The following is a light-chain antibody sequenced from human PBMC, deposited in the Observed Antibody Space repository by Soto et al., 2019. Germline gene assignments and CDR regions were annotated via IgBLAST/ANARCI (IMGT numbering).Light chain of an antibody. J-gene: IGKJ4*01. CDR1: QGIGSW. CDR2: DAS. V-gene: IGKV1-12*01. CDR3: QQANSFPHT. Sequence: DIQMTQSPSSVSASVGDRVTITCRASQGIGSWLAWYQQKPGKAPHLLIYDASKLHSGVPSRFSGSGSGTDFSRTISSLQPEDFATYYCQQANSFPHTFGWGTKVQI.